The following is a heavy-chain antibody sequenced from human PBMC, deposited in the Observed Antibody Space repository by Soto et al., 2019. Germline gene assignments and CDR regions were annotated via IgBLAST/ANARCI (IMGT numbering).Heavy chain of an antibody. CDR1: GFTFKNAW. CDR3: TTDQGDSKDYYYFDY. Sequence: GGSLRLSCVGSGFTFKNAWMNWVRQAPGKGLEWVGRIVDGGATEYAAPVRGRFTISRDDSKNTLDLQITSLTTEDTAVYYCTTDQGDSKDYYYFDYWGQGTLVTVSS. D-gene: IGHD4-4*01. J-gene: IGHJ4*02. V-gene: IGHV3-15*07. CDR2: IVDGGAT.